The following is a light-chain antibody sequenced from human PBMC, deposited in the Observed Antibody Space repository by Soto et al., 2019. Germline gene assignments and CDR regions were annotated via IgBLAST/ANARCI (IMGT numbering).Light chain of an antibody. Sequence: QSALTQPASVSGSPGQSITISCTGTSSDVGGYNYVSWYQQYPGKAPKLMIDDVSNRPSGVSNHFSGSKSGNTASLTISGLQAEDEADYYCSSYTSSSTVVFGGGTKLTVL. CDR1: SSDVGGYNY. CDR2: DVS. J-gene: IGLJ2*01. CDR3: SSYTSSSTVV. V-gene: IGLV2-14*01.